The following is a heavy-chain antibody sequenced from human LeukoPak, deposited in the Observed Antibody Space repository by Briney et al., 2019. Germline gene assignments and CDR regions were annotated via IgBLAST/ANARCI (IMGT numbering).Heavy chain of an antibody. CDR1: GGSFSGYY. J-gene: IGHJ4*02. CDR2: INHSGST. D-gene: IGHD4-17*01. CDR3: ARGRNDYGDLDY. Sequence: SETLSLTCAVYGGSFSGYYWSWIRQPPGKGLEWIGEINHSGSTNYNPSLKSRVTISVDTSKNQFSLKLSSVTAADTAVYYCARGRNDYGDLDYWGQGTLVTVSS. V-gene: IGHV4-34*01.